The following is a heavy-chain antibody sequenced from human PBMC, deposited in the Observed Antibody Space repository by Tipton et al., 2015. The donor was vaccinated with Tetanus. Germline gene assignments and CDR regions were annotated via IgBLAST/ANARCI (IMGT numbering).Heavy chain of an antibody. Sequence: TLSLTCAVSGGSISSDYWSWIRQPAGKGLEWIGRIYTSGSTNYNPSLKSRVTMSVDTSKSQFSLKLSSVTAADTAIYYCARDGQPGYYYGMDVWGQGTTVTVSS. V-gene: IGHV4-4*07. J-gene: IGHJ6*02. CDR1: GGSISSDY. D-gene: IGHD1-14*01. CDR2: IYTSGST. CDR3: ARDGQPGYYYGMDV.